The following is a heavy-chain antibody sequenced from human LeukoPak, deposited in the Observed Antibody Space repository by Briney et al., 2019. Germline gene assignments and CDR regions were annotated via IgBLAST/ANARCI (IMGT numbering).Heavy chain of an antibody. D-gene: IGHD5-18*01. Sequence: GGPLRLSCAASGFTFRSYEMNWVRQAPGKGLEWVAVISFDGNDKYYGDSVKGRFTVSRDNSENTLYLEMNSLRPEDTAVYYCARDAGTWGYGYNFDCWGQGTLVTVSS. V-gene: IGHV3-30*03. CDR2: ISFDGNDK. J-gene: IGHJ4*02. CDR1: GFTFRSYE. CDR3: ARDAGTWGYGYNFDC.